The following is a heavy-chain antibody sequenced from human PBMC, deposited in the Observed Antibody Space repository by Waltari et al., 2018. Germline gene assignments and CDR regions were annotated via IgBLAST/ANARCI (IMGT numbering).Heavy chain of an antibody. CDR1: GGSISSGCYY. J-gene: IGHJ4*02. D-gene: IGHD4-4*01. CDR2: IYYSGST. CDR3: ASTGTGWALDY. Sequence: QVQLQESGPGLVKPSQTLSLPCTFSGGSISSGCYYWIWIRQHPGKGLEWIGYIYYSGSTYYNPSLKSRVTISVDTSKNQFSLKLSSVTAADTAVYYCASTGTGWALDYWGQGTLVTVSS. V-gene: IGHV4-31*03.